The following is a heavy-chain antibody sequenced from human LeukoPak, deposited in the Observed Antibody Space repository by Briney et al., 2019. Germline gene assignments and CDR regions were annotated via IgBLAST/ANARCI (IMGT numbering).Heavy chain of an antibody. V-gene: IGHV1-69*05. D-gene: IGHD5-12*01. CDR2: IIPIFGTT. Sequence: GASVKVSCKASGGTFSSHAISWVRQAPGQGLEWMGGIIPIFGTTNYAQKFQGRAMITTDESTSTGYMELRSLRSDDTAVYYCARGDSGYDYGFDYWGQGTLVTVSS. CDR3: ARGDSGYDYGFDY. J-gene: IGHJ4*02. CDR1: GGTFSSHA.